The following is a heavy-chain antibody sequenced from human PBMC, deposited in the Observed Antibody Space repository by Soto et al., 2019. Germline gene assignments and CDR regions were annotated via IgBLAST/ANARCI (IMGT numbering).Heavy chain of an antibody. CDR1: GGSISSYY. CDR2: IYYSGST. Sequence: SETLSLTCTVSGGSISSYYWSWIRQPPGKGLEWIGYIYYSGSTNYNPSLKSRVTISVDTSKNQFSLKLSSVTAADTAVYYCARSRIPTSAGIDYWGQGTLVTVSS. CDR3: ARSRIPTSAGIDY. V-gene: IGHV4-59*08. D-gene: IGHD3-10*01. J-gene: IGHJ4*02.